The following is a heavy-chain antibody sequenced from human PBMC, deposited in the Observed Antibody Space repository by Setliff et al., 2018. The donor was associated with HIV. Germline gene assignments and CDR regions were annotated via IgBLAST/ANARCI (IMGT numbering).Heavy chain of an antibody. V-gene: IGHV4-34*11. CDR1: GGSVSGYY. J-gene: IGHJ4*02. CDR2: IYYSGST. CDR3: ARAPGYSYSFYFDS. D-gene: IGHD5-18*01. Sequence: SETLSLTCGVYGGSVSGYYWSWIRQPPGKGLEWIANIYYSGSTFYNPSLKSRVTMSVDTSKNQFSLKLNSVTAADTAVYFCARAPGYSYSFYFDSWGQGTLVTVSS.